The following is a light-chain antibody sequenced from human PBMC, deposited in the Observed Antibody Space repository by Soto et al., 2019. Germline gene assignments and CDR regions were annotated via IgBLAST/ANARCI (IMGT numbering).Light chain of an antibody. Sequence: DIVLTQSPGTLFLSPGERATLSCRASQSVSSSYLAWYQQKPGQAPRPLIYVASSRATGIPDRFSGSGSGTDFTLTISRLEPDDFAVYYCQQYGRSSRTFGQGTKVEIK. CDR1: QSVSSSY. CDR2: VAS. V-gene: IGKV3-20*01. CDR3: QQYGRSSRT. J-gene: IGKJ1*01.